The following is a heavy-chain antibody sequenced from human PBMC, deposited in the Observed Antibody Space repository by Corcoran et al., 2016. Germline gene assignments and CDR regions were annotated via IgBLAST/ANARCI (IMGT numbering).Heavy chain of an antibody. CDR1: GGSVSGGSYY. V-gene: IGHV4-61*01. CDR3: ARAERGVLRLGELSYTSGSYYFDY. J-gene: IGHJ4*02. Sequence: QVQLQESGPGLVKPSETLSLTCTVSGGSVSGGSYYWSWIRQPPGKGLEWIGYIYYSGSTNYNPSLKSRVTISVDTSKNQFSLKLSSVTAADPAVYYCARAERGVLRLGELSYTSGSYYFDYWGRGTLVTVSS. CDR2: IYYSGST. D-gene: IGHD3-16*02.